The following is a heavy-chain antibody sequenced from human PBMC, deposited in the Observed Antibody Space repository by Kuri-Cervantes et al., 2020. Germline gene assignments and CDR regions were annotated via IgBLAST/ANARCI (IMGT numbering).Heavy chain of an antibody. CDR1: GFTFSGSA. D-gene: IGHD6-13*01. V-gene: IGHV3-33*08. CDR3: ARLGIAAAGTPDDY. Sequence: GGSLRLSCAASGFTFSGSAMHWVRQAPGKGLEWVAVIWYDGSNKYYADSVKGRFTISRDNSKNTLYLQMNSLRDEDTAVYYCARLGIAAAGTPDDYWGQGTMVTVSS. CDR2: IWYDGSNK. J-gene: IGHJ4*02.